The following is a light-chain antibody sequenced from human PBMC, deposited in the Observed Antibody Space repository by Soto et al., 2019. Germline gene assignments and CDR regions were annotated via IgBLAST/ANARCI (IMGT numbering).Light chain of an antibody. CDR1: QSVSSNY. CDR3: QQHGSSPQT. Sequence: EIVLTQSPGTLSFSPGERATLSCRASQSVSSNYLAWYQQKPSQAPRLLIYGASSRATGIPDRFSGSGSGTDFTLTISRLEPEDFAVYYCQQHGSSPQTFGQGTKGDIK. V-gene: IGKV3-20*01. CDR2: GAS. J-gene: IGKJ1*01.